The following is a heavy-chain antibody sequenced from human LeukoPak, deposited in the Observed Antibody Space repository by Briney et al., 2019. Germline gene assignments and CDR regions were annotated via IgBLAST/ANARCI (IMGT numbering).Heavy chain of an antibody. CDR3: TRVGPNWNNFDY. J-gene: IGHJ4*02. CDR2: ICASGRAI. D-gene: IGHD1/OR15-1a*01. Sequence: PGGSLRLSCAVSGFIFSSFEMNWVRQAPGKGLEWVSYICASGRAIYYAGSVRGRFSISRDNAKNSLYLQMNSLTAEDTAIYYCTRVGPNWNNFDYWGQGALVTVSS. V-gene: IGHV3-48*03. CDR1: GFIFSSFE.